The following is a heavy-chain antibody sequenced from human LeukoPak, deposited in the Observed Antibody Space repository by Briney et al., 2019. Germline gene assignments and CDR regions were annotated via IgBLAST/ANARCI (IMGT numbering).Heavy chain of an antibody. CDR1: GDSLSNHY. J-gene: IGHJ4*02. D-gene: IGHD6-13*01. CDR3: ARNLIPEQLVMNF. V-gene: IGHV4-59*11. Sequence: SETLSLTCSVSGDSLSNHYWNWIRQPPGKGLEWIGYIYYTGSTNYNPSLKSRVTMSVDTSKNQFSLNLKSVTPEDTAVYYCARNLIPEQLVMNFWGQGTLVTVSS. CDR2: IYYTGST.